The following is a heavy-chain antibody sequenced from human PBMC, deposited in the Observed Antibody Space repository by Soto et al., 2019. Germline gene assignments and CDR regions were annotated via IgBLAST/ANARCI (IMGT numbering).Heavy chain of an antibody. J-gene: IGHJ6*02. Sequence: SETLSLTCTVSGGSISSGDYYWSWIRQRPGQGLEWIGYIYYSGSTYYNPSLKSRVTISVDTSKNQFSLKLSSVTAADTDVYNYANVGGSLWSGELSKYYYGMDVWGQGNTVTVSS. CDR1: GGSISSGDYY. CDR3: ANVGGSLWSGELSKYYYGMDV. V-gene: IGHV4-30-4*01. CDR2: IYYSGST. D-gene: IGHD3-10*01.